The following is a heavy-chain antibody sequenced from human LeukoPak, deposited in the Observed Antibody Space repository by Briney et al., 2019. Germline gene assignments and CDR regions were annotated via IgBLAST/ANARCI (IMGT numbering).Heavy chain of an antibody. V-gene: IGHV3-74*01. D-gene: IGHD6-19*01. J-gene: IGHJ4*02. CDR3: VKWLVLWY. CDR1: GFTFSGYW. CDR2: INSDGTNT. Sequence: AGGSLRLSCAASGFTFSGYWMHWVRQAPGKGLVWVSRINSDGTNTRSADSVKGRFTISRDNSKNTLYLQMNSLRAEDTAVYYCVKWLVLWYWGQGTLVTVSS.